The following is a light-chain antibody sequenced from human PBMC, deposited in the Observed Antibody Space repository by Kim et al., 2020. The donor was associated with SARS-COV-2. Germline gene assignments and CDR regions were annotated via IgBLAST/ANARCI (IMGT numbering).Light chain of an antibody. CDR1: QSLLYSDGYTY. Sequence: DIVMTRSPLSLPVTPGEPASISCRSSQSLLYSDGYTYLDWYLQKPGQSPQLLIYLGSNRASGVPDRFSGSGSGTDFTLKISRVAAEDVGVYYCMQVLQIPRTFGQGTKLEIK. CDR3: MQVLQIPRT. V-gene: IGKV2-28*01. CDR2: LGS. J-gene: IGKJ2*01.